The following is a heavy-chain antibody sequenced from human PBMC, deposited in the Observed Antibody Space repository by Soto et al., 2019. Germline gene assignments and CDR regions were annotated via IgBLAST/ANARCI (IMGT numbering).Heavy chain of an antibody. J-gene: IGHJ4*02. D-gene: IGHD3-22*01. CDR3: VKGSADSRPYYFDY. Sequence: GESLKISCAASGFTFRNYAMSWVRQAPARGLEWFSAITGSGSDTYYADSVRGRFTISRDNSNNMLYLQMNSLGAEDTAVYYCVKGSADSRPYYFDYWGQGTLVTVSS. V-gene: IGHV3-23*01. CDR2: ITGSGSDT. CDR1: GFTFRNYA.